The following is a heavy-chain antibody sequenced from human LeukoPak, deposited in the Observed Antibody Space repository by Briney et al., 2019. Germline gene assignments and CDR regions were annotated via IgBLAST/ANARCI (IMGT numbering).Heavy chain of an antibody. CDR1: GFTFSNYA. V-gene: IGHV3-23*01. D-gene: IGHD1-14*01. J-gene: IGHJ4*02. CDR2: ISGNGGAT. CDR3: SKSEYRLRD. Sequence: PGGSLRLSCAASGFTFSNYAMSWVRQAPGKGLEWVSAISGNGGATSYADSVRGRFTISRDNSKNTLYLQMNSLRVEDTATYYCSKSEYRLRDWGQGTLVTVSS.